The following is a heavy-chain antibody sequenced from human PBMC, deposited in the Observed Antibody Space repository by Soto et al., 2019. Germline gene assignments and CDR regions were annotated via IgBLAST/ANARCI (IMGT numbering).Heavy chain of an antibody. CDR1: GVTFSDYY. J-gene: IGHJ3*02. CDR2: ISSSGSTI. CDR3: ASRSYCSGGSCYSGAFDI. D-gene: IGHD2-15*01. V-gene: IGHV3-11*01. Sequence: GRSLRLSCAAAGVTFSDYYMSWIRQAPGKGLEWVSYISSSGSTIYYADSVKGRFTISRDNAKNSLYLQMNSLRAEDTAVYYCASRSYCSGGSCYSGAFDIWGQGTMVTVSS.